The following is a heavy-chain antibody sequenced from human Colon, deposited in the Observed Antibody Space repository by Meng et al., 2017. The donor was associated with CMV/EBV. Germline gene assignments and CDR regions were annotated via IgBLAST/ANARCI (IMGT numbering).Heavy chain of an antibody. CDR1: GFVFFGYG. Sequence: GGSLRLSCAASGFVFFGYGMHWVRQAPGKGLEWVTSLRPDGSYKRYADSVKGRFTVSRDNSKNTLYLEMSSLRPDDTAVYYCATDAVRHDYAIDFWGQGTMVTVSS. CDR3: ATDAVRHDYAIDF. CDR2: LRPDGSYK. D-gene: IGHD3-16*01. V-gene: IGHV3-30*02. J-gene: IGHJ3*01.